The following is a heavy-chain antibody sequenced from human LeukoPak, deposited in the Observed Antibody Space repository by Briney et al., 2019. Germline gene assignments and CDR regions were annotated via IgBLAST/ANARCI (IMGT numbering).Heavy chain of an antibody. D-gene: IGHD3-16*01. CDR3: ARGMTGAYRIMDV. Sequence: PGGSLRLSCAASGFTFIRYWMQWVRQGPDKGLVWVSLTSPDGTTTTYADSVDGRFTVSRDNAKNTLSFRMNSLRAEDAAVYYCARGMTGAYRIMDVWGQGTTVTVS. CDR1: GFTFIRYW. V-gene: IGHV3-74*01. J-gene: IGHJ6*02. CDR2: TSPDGTTT.